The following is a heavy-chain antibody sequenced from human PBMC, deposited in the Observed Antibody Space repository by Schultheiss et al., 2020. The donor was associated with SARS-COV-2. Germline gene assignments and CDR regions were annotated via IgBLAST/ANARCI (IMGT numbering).Heavy chain of an antibody. CDR3: ARDVSRGIVVVWAFDI. Sequence: SQTLSLTCTVSGGSVSSGSYYWSWIRQPPGKGLEWIGEINHSGSTNYNPSLKSRVTISVDTSKNQFSLKLSSVTAADTAVYYCARDVSRGIVVVWAFDIWGQGTMVTVSS. V-gene: IGHV4-61*01. CDR2: INHSGST. J-gene: IGHJ3*02. CDR1: GGSVSSGSYY. D-gene: IGHD3-22*01.